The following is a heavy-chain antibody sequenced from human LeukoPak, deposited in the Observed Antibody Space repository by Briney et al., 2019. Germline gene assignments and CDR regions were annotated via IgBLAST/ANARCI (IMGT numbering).Heavy chain of an antibody. CDR1: GGSISSYY. D-gene: IGHD3-22*01. CDR2: IYYSGST. J-gene: IGHJ4*02. Sequence: SETLSLTCTVSGGSISSYYWSWIRQPPGKGLEWIGYIYYSGSTNYNPSLKSRVTISVDTSKNQFSLKLSSVTAADTAVYYCARESGSAIVVGSGFDYWGQGTLVTVSS. CDR3: ARESGSAIVVGSGFDY. V-gene: IGHV4-59*01.